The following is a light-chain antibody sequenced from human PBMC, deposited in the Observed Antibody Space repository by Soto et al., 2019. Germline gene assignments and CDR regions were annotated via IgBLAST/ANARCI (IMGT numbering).Light chain of an antibody. V-gene: IGKV3D-20*02. CDR2: GVS. CDR1: QGVSRGY. Sequence: EIVLTQSPDTLSLSPGERATLSCRASQGVSRGYLAWYQQKAGQAPRLLIYGVSSRATGVSHRFSGSGSGTDFTLTISSLEPEDFAVYYCQQRSNWPPTFGQGTRLETK. CDR3: QQRSNWPPT. J-gene: IGKJ5*01.